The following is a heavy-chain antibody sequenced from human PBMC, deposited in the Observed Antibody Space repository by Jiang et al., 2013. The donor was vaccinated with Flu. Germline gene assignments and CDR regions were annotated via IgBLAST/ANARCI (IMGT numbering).Heavy chain of an antibody. J-gene: IGHJ4*02. CDR2: IGGSGDSK. V-gene: IGHV3-23*01. CDR1: GFTLSSYA. D-gene: IGHD3-10*01. Sequence: GFTLSSYAMSWVRQAPGKGLEWVSAIGGSGDSKYYADSVKGRFTISRDNSKNTLYLQMNSLRAEDTAVYYCAKALTMVRGVHPYYFDYWGQGTLVTVSS. CDR3: AKALTMVRGVHPYYFDY.